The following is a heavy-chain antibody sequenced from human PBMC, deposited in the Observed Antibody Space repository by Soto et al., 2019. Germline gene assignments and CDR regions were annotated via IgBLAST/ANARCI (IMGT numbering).Heavy chain of an antibody. D-gene: IGHD3-10*01. CDR1: GYTFTSYY. J-gene: IGHJ4*02. Sequence: ASVKVSCKASGYTFTSYYMHWVRQAPGQGLEWMGIINPSGGSTSYAQKFQGRVTMTRDTSTSTVYMELSSLRSEDTATYYCAHRAYYYGSGSYYTHWGQGILVTVSS. CDR2: INPSGGST. V-gene: IGHV1-46*01. CDR3: AHRAYYYGSGSYYTH.